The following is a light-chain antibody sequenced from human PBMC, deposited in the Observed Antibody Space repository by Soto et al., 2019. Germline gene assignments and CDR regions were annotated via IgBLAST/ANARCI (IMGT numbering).Light chain of an antibody. Sequence: DIQMTQSPSTLSASVGDRVTITCRASQSISSWLAWYQQKPGKAPKLLIYKASSLESGVPSRFSGSGSGTEFTLTISSLQPDDFATYYCQLYNTYLWTSGQGTKVEIK. V-gene: IGKV1-5*03. J-gene: IGKJ1*01. CDR1: QSISSW. CDR2: KAS. CDR3: QLYNTYLWT.